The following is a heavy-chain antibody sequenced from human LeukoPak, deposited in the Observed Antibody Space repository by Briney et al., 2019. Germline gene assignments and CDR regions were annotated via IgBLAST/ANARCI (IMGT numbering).Heavy chain of an antibody. J-gene: IGHJ4*02. CDR3: AKGAGTSEYYFDY. V-gene: IGHV3-23*01. CDR2: ISGSGGST. Sequence: PGGSLRLSCAGSGFAFGNYAMSWVRQAPGKGLEWVSAISGSGGSTYQAGSVRGRFTISRDNSKNTLYLQMNSLRAEDTAVYYCAKGAGTSEYYFDYWGQGTLVTVSS. CDR1: GFAFGNYA. D-gene: IGHD1-7*01.